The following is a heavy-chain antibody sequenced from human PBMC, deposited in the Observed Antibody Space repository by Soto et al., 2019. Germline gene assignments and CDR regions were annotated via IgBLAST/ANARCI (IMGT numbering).Heavy chain of an antibody. Sequence: GGSLRLSCEASGFTFSSFEMNWVRQAPGTGLEWISYISSGGKTIYYADSVKGRFTISRDDAKNSLYLQLYSLRPEDTAIYYCARLHFDYYYGMDVWGQGTTVTVSS. D-gene: IGHD3-3*02. CDR1: GFTFSSFE. CDR3: ARLHFDYYYGMDV. J-gene: IGHJ6*02. CDR2: ISSGGKTI. V-gene: IGHV3-48*03.